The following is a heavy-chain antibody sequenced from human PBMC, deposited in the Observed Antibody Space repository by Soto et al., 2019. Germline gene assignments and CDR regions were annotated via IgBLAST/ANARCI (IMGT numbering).Heavy chain of an antibody. J-gene: IGHJ2*01. V-gene: IGHV3-66*01. CDR2: IYGGGRT. CDR3: CGPSTVTINWFFDL. CDR1: GFTVSSNY. Sequence: EVQLVESGGGLVQPGGSLRLSCAASGFTVSSNYMSRVRQAPGKGLEWVSIIYGGGRTNYADSVKGRFTVSRDNYKNTLYLQMNSLRAEDTAMYYCCGPSTVTINWFFDLWGRGTLVTVSS. D-gene: IGHD4-17*01.